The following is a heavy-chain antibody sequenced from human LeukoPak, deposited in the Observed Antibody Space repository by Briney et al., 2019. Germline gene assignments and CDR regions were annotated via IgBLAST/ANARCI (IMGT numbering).Heavy chain of an antibody. Sequence: SETLSLICTVSGGSISSYYWSWIRQPPGKGLEWIGYIYYSGSTNYNPSLKSRVTISVDTSKNQFSLKLSSVTAADTAVYYCARGTFDIWGQGTMVTVSS. CDR3: ARGTFDI. CDR2: IYYSGST. CDR1: GGSISSYY. J-gene: IGHJ3*02. V-gene: IGHV4-59*01.